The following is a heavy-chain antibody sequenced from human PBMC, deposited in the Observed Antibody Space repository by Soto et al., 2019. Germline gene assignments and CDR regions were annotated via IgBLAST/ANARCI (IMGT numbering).Heavy chain of an antibody. D-gene: IGHD3-22*01. CDR3: ARRSNGYIFDD. V-gene: IGHV3-48*02. CDR1: GFIFSSYS. CDR2: ISPSGSTI. J-gene: IGHJ4*02. Sequence: GGSLRLSCAASGFIFSSYSVNWVRQAPGKGLEWVAHISPSGSTIYYADSVRGRFSISRDTAKDSLYLQMNSLSDEDTAVYYCARRSNGYIFDDWGQGSQVNVSS.